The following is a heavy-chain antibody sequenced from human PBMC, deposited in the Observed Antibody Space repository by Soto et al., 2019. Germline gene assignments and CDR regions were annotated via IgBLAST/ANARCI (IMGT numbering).Heavy chain of an antibody. Sequence: ASVKVSCKASGYTFTSYAMHWVRQAPGQRLEWRGWINAGNGNTKYSQKFQGRVTITRDTSGSTAYMELSSLRSEDTAVYYCARVPYGDNWFDPWRQGTLVTVPS. J-gene: IGHJ5*02. CDR3: ARVPYGDNWFDP. CDR2: INAGNGNT. D-gene: IGHD4-17*01. CDR1: GYTFTSYA. V-gene: IGHV1-3*01.